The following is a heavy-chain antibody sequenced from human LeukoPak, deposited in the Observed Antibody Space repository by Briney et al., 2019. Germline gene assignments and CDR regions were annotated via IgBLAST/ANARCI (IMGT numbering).Heavy chain of an antibody. CDR1: GFTFSSYA. Sequence: PGGSLRLSCAASGFTFSSYAMSWVRQAPGKGLEWVSAISGSGGSTYYADSVKGRFTISTDNSKNTLYLQMSSLRDADTAVYYCVKDTGRGDFWGQGTQVTVSS. CDR2: ISGSGGST. D-gene: IGHD1-14*01. V-gene: IGHV3-23*01. J-gene: IGHJ4*02. CDR3: VKDTGRGDF.